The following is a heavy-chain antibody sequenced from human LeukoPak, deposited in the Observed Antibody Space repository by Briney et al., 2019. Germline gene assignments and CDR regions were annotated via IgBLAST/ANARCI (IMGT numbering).Heavy chain of an antibody. CDR1: GGSFSGYY. CDR2: INHSGST. D-gene: IGHD5-12*01. Sequence: SETLSLTCAVYGGSFSGYYWSWIHQPPGKGLEWIGEINHSGSTNYNPSLKSRVTISVDTSKNQFSLKLSSVTAADTAVYYCARGIGIVATIGRFRHYGMDVWGQGTTVTVSS. J-gene: IGHJ6*02. CDR3: ARGIGIVATIGRFRHYGMDV. V-gene: IGHV4-34*01.